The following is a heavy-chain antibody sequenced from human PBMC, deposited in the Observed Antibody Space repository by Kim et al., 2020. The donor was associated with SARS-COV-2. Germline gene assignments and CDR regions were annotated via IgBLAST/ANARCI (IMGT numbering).Heavy chain of an antibody. CDR2: IYHSGTT. V-gene: IGHV4-38-2*02. Sequence: SETLSLTCTVSGYSISSGYYWGWIRQPPGNGLEWIGNIYHSGTTFYNWSLKSRVTISVDTSKNQFSLKLTSVTAADTGSYHFARVRDGRHWVDP. CDR3: ARVRDGRHWVDP. CDR1: GYSISSGYY. J-gene: IGHJ5*02.